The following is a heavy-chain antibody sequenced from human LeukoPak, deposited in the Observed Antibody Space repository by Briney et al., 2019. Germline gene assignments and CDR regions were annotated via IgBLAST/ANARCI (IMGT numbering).Heavy chain of an antibody. CDR1: AFSGSSRSYD. Sequence: SETLSRTCTVSAFSGSSRSYDWRGIRQPPGKGLGGIGSIYYSGSTYYNPSLKSRVTISVDTSKNQFSLKLSSVTAADTAVYYCASPAGYGLFDYWGQGTLVTVSS. CDR3: ASPAGYGLFDY. D-gene: IGHD4-17*01. J-gene: IGHJ4*02. CDR2: IYYSGST. V-gene: IGHV4-39*01.